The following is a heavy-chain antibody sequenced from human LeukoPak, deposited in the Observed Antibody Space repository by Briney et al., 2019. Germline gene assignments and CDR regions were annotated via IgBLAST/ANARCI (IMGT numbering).Heavy chain of an antibody. CDR3: ARGGSESRGYSRL. Sequence: SVKVSCKASGYTFTSYGISWVRQAPGQGLEWMGGIIPIFGTANYAQKFQGRVTITADESTSTAYMELSSLRSEDTAVYYCARGGSESRGYSRLWGQGTLVTVSS. CDR1: GYTFTSYG. V-gene: IGHV1-69*13. CDR2: IIPIFGTA. D-gene: IGHD3-22*01. J-gene: IGHJ4*02.